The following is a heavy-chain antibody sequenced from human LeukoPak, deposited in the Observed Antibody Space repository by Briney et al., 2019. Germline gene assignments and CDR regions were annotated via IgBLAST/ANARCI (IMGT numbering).Heavy chain of an antibody. J-gene: IGHJ6*02. D-gene: IGHD3-10*01. Sequence: SETLSLTCTVSGGSISSYYWSWIRQPPGKGLEWIGYIYYSGSTNYNPSLKSRVTISVDTSKNQFSLKLSSVTAADTAVYYCARGITMVRGVIIPPSGGYYYGMDVWGQGTTVTVSS. CDR3: ARGITMVRGVIIPPSGGYYYGMDV. V-gene: IGHV4-59*01. CDR2: IYYSGST. CDR1: GGSISSYY.